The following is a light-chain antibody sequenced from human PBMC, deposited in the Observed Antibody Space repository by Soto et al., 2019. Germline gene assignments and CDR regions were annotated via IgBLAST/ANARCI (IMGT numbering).Light chain of an antibody. CDR1: SSDVCGYNY. CDR3: SSYTSSSTQV. V-gene: IGLV2-14*01. Sequence: QSALTQPASVSGSPGQSITISCTGTSSDVCGYNYVSWYQQHPGKAPKLMIYEVSNRPSGVSNRFSGSKSGNTASLTISGIQAEDEADYYCSSYTSSSTQVFGGGTKLTVL. CDR2: EVS. J-gene: IGLJ2*01.